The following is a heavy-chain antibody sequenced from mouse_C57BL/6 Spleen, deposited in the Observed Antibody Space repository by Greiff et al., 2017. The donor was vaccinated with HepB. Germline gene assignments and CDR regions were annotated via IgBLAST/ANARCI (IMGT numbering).Heavy chain of an antibody. J-gene: IGHJ4*01. CDR1: GFSLTSYG. CDR2: IWSGGST. Sequence: VKLQQSGPGLVQPSQSLSITCTVSGFSLTSYGVHWVRQSPGKGLEWLGVIWSGGSTDYNAAFISRLSISKDNSKSQVFFKMNSLQADDTAIYYCARRDYDEPYAMDYWGQGTSVTVSS. D-gene: IGHD2-4*01. CDR3: ARRDYDEPYAMDY. V-gene: IGHV2-2*01.